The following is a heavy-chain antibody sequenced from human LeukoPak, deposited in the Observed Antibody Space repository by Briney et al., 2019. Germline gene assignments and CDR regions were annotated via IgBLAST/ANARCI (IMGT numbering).Heavy chain of an antibody. Sequence: GGSLRLSCAASGFTFSSYAMQWVRQAPGKGLEWVAVISYDGSNKYYADSVKGRFTISRDNSKNTLYLQMNSLRAEDTAVYYCAKSDSSGYPDYWGQGTLVTVSS. CDR1: GFTFSSYA. CDR3: AKSDSSGYPDY. J-gene: IGHJ4*02. D-gene: IGHD3-22*01. V-gene: IGHV3-30*18. CDR2: ISYDGSNK.